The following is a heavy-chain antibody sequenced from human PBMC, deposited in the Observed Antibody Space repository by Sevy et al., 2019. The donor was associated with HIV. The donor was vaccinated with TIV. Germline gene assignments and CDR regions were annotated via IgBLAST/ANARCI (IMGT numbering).Heavy chain of an antibody. CDR2: ISWNSEAV. D-gene: IGHD2-15*01. J-gene: IGHJ3*01. CDR1: AFTFSDYA. Sequence: GGSLRLSCAASAFTFSDYAMHWVRQVPGKGLEWVSGISWNSEAVGYADSVKGRFTISRDNAHHSLYLQLNSLRVEDTALYYCVRALGYCYTNTCYGGSVNAFDVWGRGTMVTVSS. V-gene: IGHV3-9*01. CDR3: VRALGYCYTNTCYGGSVNAFDV.